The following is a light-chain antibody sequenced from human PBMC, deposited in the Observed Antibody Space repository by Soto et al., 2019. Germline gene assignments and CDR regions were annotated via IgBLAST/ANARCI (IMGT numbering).Light chain of an antibody. V-gene: IGKV1-39*01. CDR2: ATS. CDR3: QQSYSAPSVS. CDR1: QGISTY. Sequence: DLHMTQSPSSLSASVGDRVTITCRAGQGISTYLNWYQQKPGKAPRLLIYATSTLQSGVPSRFSGSGSGTDFTLTITSLQPEDFATYYCQQSYSAPSVSFGGGTTV. J-gene: IGKJ4*01.